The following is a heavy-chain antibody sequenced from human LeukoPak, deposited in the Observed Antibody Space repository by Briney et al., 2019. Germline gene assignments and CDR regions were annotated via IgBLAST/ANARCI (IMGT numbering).Heavy chain of an antibody. Sequence: GGSLRLSCAASGFTFSSYAMSWVRQAPGKGLEWVSAISGSGGSTYYADSVKGRFTIPRDNSKNTLYLQMNSLRAEDTAVYYCAKDLSSSSSVVVVAAKHDYWGQGTLVTVSS. CDR2: ISGSGGST. D-gene: IGHD2-15*01. V-gene: IGHV3-23*01. CDR3: AKDLSSSSSVVVVAAKHDY. CDR1: GFTFSSYA. J-gene: IGHJ4*02.